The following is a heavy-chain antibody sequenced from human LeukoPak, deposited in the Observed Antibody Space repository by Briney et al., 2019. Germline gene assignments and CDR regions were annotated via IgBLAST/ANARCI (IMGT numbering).Heavy chain of an antibody. CDR3: ARDEPPSYYYDSSGYYGY. V-gene: IGHV3-11*05. J-gene: IGHJ4*02. CDR2: ISSSSSYT. CDR1: GFTFSDYY. D-gene: IGHD3-22*01. Sequence: GGSLRLSCAASGFTFSDYYMSWIRQAPGKGLEWVSDISSSSSYTNYADSVKGRFTISRDNAKNSLYLQMNSLRAEDTAVYYCARDEPPSYYYDSSGYYGYWGQGTLVTVSS.